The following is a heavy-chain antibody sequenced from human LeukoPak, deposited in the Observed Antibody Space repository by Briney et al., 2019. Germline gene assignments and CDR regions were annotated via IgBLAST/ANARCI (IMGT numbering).Heavy chain of an antibody. V-gene: IGHV3-23*01. J-gene: IGHJ4*02. CDR1: GFTFSSYA. CDR2: ITGSSGKT. D-gene: IGHD3-10*01. Sequence: PGGSLRLSCAASGFTFSSYAMSWVRQAPGRGLEWVSLITGSSGKTYYADSVKGRSTISRDNSKSTLDLQMDSLRAEDTAVYYCAREKDGLFEYWGQGTLVTVSS. CDR3: AREKDGLFEY.